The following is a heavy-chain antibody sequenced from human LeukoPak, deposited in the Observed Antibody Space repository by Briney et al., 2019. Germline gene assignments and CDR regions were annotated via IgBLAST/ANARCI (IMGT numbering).Heavy chain of an antibody. J-gene: IGHJ5*02. CDR1: GDSSSSYY. Sequence: SETLSLTSSVSGDSSSSYYWSGIRQPPGKGLEWIGYIYYSWSANYNPSLKSRVSMSIDTSKRQFSLKLSPVTAADTAVYYCARQPDIRSGIDPWGQGTLVTVSS. D-gene: IGHD1-26*01. CDR3: ARQPDIRSGIDP. CDR2: IYYSWSA. V-gene: IGHV4-59*08.